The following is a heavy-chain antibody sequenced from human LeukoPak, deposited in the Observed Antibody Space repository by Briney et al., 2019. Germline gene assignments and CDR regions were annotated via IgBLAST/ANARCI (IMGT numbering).Heavy chain of an antibody. Sequence: GESLKISCKGSGYSFTSYWIGWVRQMPGKGLEWMGIIYPGDSDTRYSPSFQGQVTISADKSISTAYLQWSSLEASDTAMYYCARHGERYDFWSGSPRFNDWFDPWGQGTLVTVSS. CDR2: IYPGDSDT. CDR3: ARHGERYDFWSGSPRFNDWFDP. D-gene: IGHD3-3*01. V-gene: IGHV5-51*01. J-gene: IGHJ5*02. CDR1: GYSFTSYW.